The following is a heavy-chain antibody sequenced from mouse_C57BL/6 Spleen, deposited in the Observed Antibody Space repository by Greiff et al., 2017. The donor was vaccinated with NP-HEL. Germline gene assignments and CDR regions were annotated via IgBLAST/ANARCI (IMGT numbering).Heavy chain of an antibody. J-gene: IGHJ4*01. D-gene: IGHD1-1*02. V-gene: IGHV1-50*01. CDR2: IDPSDSYT. Sequence: VQLQQPGAELVKPGASVKLSCKASGYTFTSYWMQWVKQRPGQGLEWIGEIDPSDSYTNYNQKFKGKATLTVDTSSSTAYMQLSSLTSEDSAVYYGARGGGDGGDYAMDYWGQGTSVTVSS. CDR1: GYTFTSYW. CDR3: ARGGGDGGDYAMDY.